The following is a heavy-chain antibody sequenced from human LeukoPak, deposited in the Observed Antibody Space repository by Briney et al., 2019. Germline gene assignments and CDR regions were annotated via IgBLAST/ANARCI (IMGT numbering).Heavy chain of an antibody. CDR3: ARGGTTGTTPTDY. V-gene: IGHV3-33*01. Sequence: GGSLRLSCAASGFTFSSYGMHWVRQAPGKGLEWVAVIWYDGSNKYYADSVKGRFTISRDNSKNTLYLQMNSLRAEDTAVYYCARGGTTGTTPTDYWGRGTLVTVSS. J-gene: IGHJ4*02. D-gene: IGHD1-1*01. CDR1: GFTFSSYG. CDR2: IWYDGSNK.